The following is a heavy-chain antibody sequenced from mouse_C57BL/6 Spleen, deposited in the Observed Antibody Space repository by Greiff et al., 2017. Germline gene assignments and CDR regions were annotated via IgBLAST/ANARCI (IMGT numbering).Heavy chain of an antibody. V-gene: IGHV1-52*01. CDR3: AANGYYPYYAMNY. Sequence: QVQLKQPGAELVRPGSSVKLSCKASGYTFTSYWMHWVKQRPIQGLEWIGNIDPSDSETHYNQKFKDKATLTVDKSSSTAYMQLSSLTSEDSAVYYCAANGYYPYYAMNYWGQATSVTVSS. D-gene: IGHD2-3*01. CDR2: IDPSDSET. J-gene: IGHJ4*01. CDR1: GYTFTSYW.